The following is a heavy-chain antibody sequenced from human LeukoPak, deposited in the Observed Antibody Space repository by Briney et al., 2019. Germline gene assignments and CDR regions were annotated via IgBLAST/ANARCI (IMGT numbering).Heavy chain of an antibody. CDR1: GGTFSSYT. J-gene: IGHJ6*03. V-gene: IGHV1-69*02. CDR2: IIPILCIA. CDR3: ASAPYMDV. Sequence: SVKVSCKASGGTFSSYTISWVRQAPGQGLEGMGRIIPILCIANYAQKFQGRVAITADKSTNRAHMELSSLRSEATAVYYCASAPYMDVWGKGPTVPVSS.